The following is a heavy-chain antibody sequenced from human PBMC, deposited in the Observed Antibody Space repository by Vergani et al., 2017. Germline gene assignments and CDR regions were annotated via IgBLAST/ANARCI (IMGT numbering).Heavy chain of an antibody. CDR3: ARGQRQWLMYYYGMDV. V-gene: IGHV3-11*06. D-gene: IGHD6-19*01. J-gene: IGHJ6*02. CDR2: ISSSSSYT. Sequence: QVQLVESGGGLVKPGGSLRLSCAASGFTFSDHYMSWIRQAPGKGLEWVSYISSSSSYTNYADSVKGRFTISRDNAKNSLYLQMNSLRAEDTAVYYCARGQRQWLMYYYGMDVWGQGTTVTVSS. CDR1: GFTFSDHY.